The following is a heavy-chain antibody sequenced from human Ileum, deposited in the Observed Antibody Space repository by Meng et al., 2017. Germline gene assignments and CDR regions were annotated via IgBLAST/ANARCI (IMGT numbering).Heavy chain of an antibody. CDR3: ARADDPWRWTHHSH. V-gene: IGHV1-18*01. J-gene: IGHJ4*02. Sequence: ASVTVSCKASGFTFTSHGFTWVRQAPGQGLECMGWISAYNGRTNYAQKFQNRVTMTTDASTSTAYMELRSLGADDTAVYYGARADDPWRWTHHSHWGQGTLVTVSS. D-gene: IGHD5-18*01. CDR1: GFTFTSHG. CDR2: ISAYNGRT.